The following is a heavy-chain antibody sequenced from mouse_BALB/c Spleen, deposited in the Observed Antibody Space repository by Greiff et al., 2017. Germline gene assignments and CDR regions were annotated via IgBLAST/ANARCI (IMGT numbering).Heavy chain of an antibody. J-gene: IGHJ3*01. CDR2: ISSGGGST. CDR1: GFAFSSYD. Sequence: EVKLMESGGGLVKPGGSLKLSCAASGFAFSSYDMSWVRQTPEKRLEWVAYISSGGGSTYYPDTVKGRFTISRDNAKNTLYLQMSSLKSEDTAMYYFARVYGNYLFAYWGQGTLVTVSA. V-gene: IGHV5-12-1*01. CDR3: ARVYGNYLFAY. D-gene: IGHD2-10*02.